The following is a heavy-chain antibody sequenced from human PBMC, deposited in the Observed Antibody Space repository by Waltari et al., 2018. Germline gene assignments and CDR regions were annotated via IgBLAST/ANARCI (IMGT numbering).Heavy chain of an antibody. CDR2: IVHRGNT. J-gene: IGHJ4*02. CDR1: GYSISRGFH. D-gene: IGHD6-19*01. Sequence: QVQLQESGPGLVKPSETLSLTCNVSGYSISRGFHWGWIRQPPGKGLGWIGSIVHRGNTYYNPSLKSRVTISVDMSKNQFSLKLLSVSAADTAVYYCARGRVAVAGPPFDFWGQGTLVTVSS. V-gene: IGHV4-38-2*02. CDR3: ARGRVAVAGPPFDF.